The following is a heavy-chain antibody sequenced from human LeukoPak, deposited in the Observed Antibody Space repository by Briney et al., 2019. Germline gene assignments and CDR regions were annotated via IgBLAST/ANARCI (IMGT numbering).Heavy chain of an antibody. D-gene: IGHD3-3*01. V-gene: IGHV4-4*07. CDR3: ARTYYDFWSGYYDAFDI. J-gene: IGHJ3*02. Sequence: SETPSLTCTVSGGSISSYYWSWIRQPAGKGLEWIGRIYTSGSTNYNPSLKSRVTMSVDTSKNQFFLKLSSVTAADTAVYYCARTYYDFWSGYYDAFDIWGQGTMVTVSS. CDR1: GGSISSYY. CDR2: IYTSGST.